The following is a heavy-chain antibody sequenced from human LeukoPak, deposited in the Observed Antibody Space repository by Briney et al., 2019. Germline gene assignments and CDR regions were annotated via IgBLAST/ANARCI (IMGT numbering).Heavy chain of an antibody. J-gene: IGHJ4*02. CDR1: GFTFSSYG. Sequence: RGSLRLSCAASGFTFSSYGMHWVRQAPGKGLEWVAVISYDGSNKYYADSVRGRFTISRDNSKNTLYLQMNSLRADDTAVYYCARKVYHRFDYWGQGTLVTVSS. V-gene: IGHV3-30*03. CDR3: ARKVYHRFDY. CDR2: ISYDGSNK. D-gene: IGHD2-2*01.